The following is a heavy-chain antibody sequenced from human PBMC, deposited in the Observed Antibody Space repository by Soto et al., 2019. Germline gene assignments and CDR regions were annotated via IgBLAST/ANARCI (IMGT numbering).Heavy chain of an antibody. CDR2: ISGSGGST. CDR3: AKDERATRYDSSAHESPSDY. V-gene: IGHV3-23*01. J-gene: IGHJ4*02. Sequence: GGSLRLSCAASGFTFSSYAMSWVRQAPGKGLEWVSAISGSGGSTYYADSVKVRFTISRDNSKNTLYLQMNSLRAEDTAVYYCAKDERATRYDSSAHESPSDYWGQGTLVTVSS. CDR1: GFTFSSYA. D-gene: IGHD3-22*01.